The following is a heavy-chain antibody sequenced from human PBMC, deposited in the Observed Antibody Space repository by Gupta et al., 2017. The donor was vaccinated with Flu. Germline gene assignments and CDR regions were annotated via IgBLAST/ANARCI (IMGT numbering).Heavy chain of an antibody. CDR1: GFTFSGNA. J-gene: IGHJ4*02. CDR2: IWYDGSKE. D-gene: IGHD2-2*01. V-gene: IGHV3-33*01. CDR3: ARDFCRSTSCYSFHFDS. Sequence: QVQLVESGGGVVQPGRPLRLSCAASGFTFSGNAMHWVRQAPGKGLEWVAIIWYDGSKEYYADSVKGRCSISRDNSKNILYLQMNSLTAEDSAVYYCARDFCRSTSCYSFHFDSWGQGTLVTVSS.